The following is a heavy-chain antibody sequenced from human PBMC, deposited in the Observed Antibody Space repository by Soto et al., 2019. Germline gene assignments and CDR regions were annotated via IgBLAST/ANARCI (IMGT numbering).Heavy chain of an antibody. CDR1: GYTFTSYG. CDR3: ARDPPYYDILTGYSGTGWFDP. V-gene: IGHV1-18*01. D-gene: IGHD3-9*01. Sequence: ASVKVSCKASGYTFTSYGISWVRQAPGQGLEWMGWISAYNGNTNYAQKLQGRVTMTTDTSTSTAYMELRSLGSDDTAVYYCARDPPYYDILTGYSGTGWFDPWGQGTLVTVSS. J-gene: IGHJ5*02. CDR2: ISAYNGNT.